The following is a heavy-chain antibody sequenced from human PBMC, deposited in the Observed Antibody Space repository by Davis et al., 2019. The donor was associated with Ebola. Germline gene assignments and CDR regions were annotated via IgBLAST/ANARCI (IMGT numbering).Heavy chain of an antibody. D-gene: IGHD2-2*01. CDR3: ATKGVVVVPAAPIAAATFFDY. J-gene: IGHJ4*02. CDR2: INPNSGGT. CDR1: GYTFTGYY. V-gene: IGHV1-2*02. Sequence: ASVKVSCKASGYTFTGYYMHWVRQAPGQGLEWMGWINPNSGGTNYAQKFQGRVTMTRNTSISTAYMELSSLRSEDTAVYYCATKGVVVVPAAPIAAATFFDYWGQGTLVTVSS.